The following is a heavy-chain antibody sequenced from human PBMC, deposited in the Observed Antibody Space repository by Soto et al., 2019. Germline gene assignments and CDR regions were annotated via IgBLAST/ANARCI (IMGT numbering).Heavy chain of an antibody. CDR1: GYSVTSYY. D-gene: IGHD6-19*01. J-gene: IGHJ5*02. V-gene: IGHV1-46*01. Sequence: ASVKVSCKASGYSVTSYYIHWVRQAPGQGLEWMGIINPSGDTTTYAQRFQGRVTMTRDTSTNTIYMGLSSLRSDDTAVYFCAKDIGLTAVDCFDPWGQGTLVTVSS. CDR2: INPSGDTT. CDR3: AKDIGLTAVDCFDP.